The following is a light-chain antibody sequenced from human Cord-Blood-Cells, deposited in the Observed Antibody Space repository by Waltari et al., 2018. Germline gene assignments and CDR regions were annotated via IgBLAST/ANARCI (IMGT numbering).Light chain of an antibody. V-gene: IGLV2-8*01. Sequence: QSALTQPPSASGSPGQSVTISCTGTSRDVGGYNYVSCYHQHPRKPPKLMIYEVIKRPSGVPDLFSGSNSGTTASLTVSGLQAEDEADYYCSSYAGSITYVFGTVPTVTFL. CDR1: SRDVGGYNY. J-gene: IGLJ1*01. CDR2: EVI. CDR3: SSYAGSITYV.